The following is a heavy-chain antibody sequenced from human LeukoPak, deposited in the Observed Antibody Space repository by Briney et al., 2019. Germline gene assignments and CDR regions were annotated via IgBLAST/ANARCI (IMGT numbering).Heavy chain of an antibody. J-gene: IGHJ4*02. CDR1: GFTFSSYE. V-gene: IGHV3-48*03. CDR2: ISSSGSTI. D-gene: IGHD5-18*01. CDR3: ASLYSYGHTN. Sequence: GGSLRLSCAASGFTFSSYEMNWVRQAPGKGLEWVSYISSSGSTIYYADSVKGRFTISRDNAKNSLYLQMNSLRAEDTAVYYCASLYSYGHTNWGQGTLVTVSS.